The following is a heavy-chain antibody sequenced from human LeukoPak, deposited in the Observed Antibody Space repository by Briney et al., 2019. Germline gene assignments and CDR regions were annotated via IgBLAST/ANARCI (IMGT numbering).Heavy chain of an antibody. D-gene: IGHD6-13*01. CDR2: INHSGST. CDR3: ARGRGIAAPRRSGPVKNDAFDI. CDR1: GGSISSGDYY. J-gene: IGHJ3*02. Sequence: PSETLSLTCTVSGGSISSGDYYWSWIRQPPGKGLEWIGEINHSGSTNYNPSLKSRVTISVDTSKNQFSLKLSSVTAADTAVYYCARGRGIAAPRRSGPVKNDAFDIWGQGTMVTVSS. V-gene: IGHV4-39*07.